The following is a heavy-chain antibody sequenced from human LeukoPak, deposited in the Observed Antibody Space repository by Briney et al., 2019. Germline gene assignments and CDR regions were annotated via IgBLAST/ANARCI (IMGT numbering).Heavy chain of an antibody. V-gene: IGHV3-30*18. CDR3: AKSNDYYDSSGYVDY. D-gene: IGHD3-22*01. CDR1: GFTFNNYG. Sequence: GKSLRLSCAASGFTFNNYGMHWVRQAPGKGLEWVAVISYDGRNKHYPDSVKGRFTISRDISTDTLYLQMNSLRAEDTAVYYCAKSNDYYDSSGYVDYWGQGTLVTVSS. J-gene: IGHJ4*02. CDR2: ISYDGRNK.